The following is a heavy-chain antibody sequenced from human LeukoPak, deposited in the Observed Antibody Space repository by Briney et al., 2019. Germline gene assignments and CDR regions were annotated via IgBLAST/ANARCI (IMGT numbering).Heavy chain of an antibody. CDR1: GGSFSGYY. J-gene: IGHJ4*02. Sequence: SETLSLTCAVYGGSFSGYYWSWIRQPPGKGLEWIGEINHSGSTNYNPSLKSRVTISVDTSKNQFSLKLTSATAADTAIYYCARWKYVDYERTFDYWGQGALVTVSS. CDR3: ARWKYVDYERTFDY. D-gene: IGHD4-17*01. CDR2: INHSGST. V-gene: IGHV4-34*01.